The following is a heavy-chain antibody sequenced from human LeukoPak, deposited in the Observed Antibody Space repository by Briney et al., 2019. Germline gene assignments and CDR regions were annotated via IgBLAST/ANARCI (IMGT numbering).Heavy chain of an antibody. CDR2: ISGSAGST. D-gene: IGHD4-17*01. CDR1: GFGFSSGT. Sequence: PGGSLRLSCAASGFGFSSGTMNWVRQAPGKGLEWVSTISGSAGSTHYADSVKGRFTISRDTSKNMLYLQMTSLRAEDTALYYCAKGSTFGDLNYFDSWGQGALVSVSS. J-gene: IGHJ4*02. V-gene: IGHV3-23*01. CDR3: AKGSTFGDLNYFDS.